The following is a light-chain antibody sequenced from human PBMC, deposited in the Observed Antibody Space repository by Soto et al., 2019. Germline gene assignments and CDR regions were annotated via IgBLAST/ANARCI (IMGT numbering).Light chain of an antibody. CDR2: DAS. CDR3: QHYSGDRAT. CDR1: QSISDS. V-gene: IGKV1-5*01. J-gene: IGKJ5*01. Sequence: DIQMTQSPSTLSASVGYRFTITCRASQSISDSLAWYQQKPGKAPYLLISDASSLERGVPSRFSGSGSGTEFTLTISSLRPDDFATYYCQHYSGDRATFGQGTRLEIK.